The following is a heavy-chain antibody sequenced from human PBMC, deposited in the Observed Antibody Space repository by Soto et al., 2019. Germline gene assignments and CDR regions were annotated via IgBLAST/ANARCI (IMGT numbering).Heavy chain of an antibody. V-gene: IGHV4-39*01. D-gene: IGHD3-9*01. J-gene: IGHJ4*02. CDR3: ARLEGLATISYYFDF. CDR1: GDSIHSDKYY. Sequence: QLQLQESGPGLVRPSETLSLTCSVSGDSIHSDKYYWGWIRQPPGKGLEWVGSIYFRGNTYYNPSLQTRVTISLDKSKCQFSLKLNSVTAADSAVYFCARLEGLATISYYFDFWGQGALVTVSS. CDR2: IYFRGNT.